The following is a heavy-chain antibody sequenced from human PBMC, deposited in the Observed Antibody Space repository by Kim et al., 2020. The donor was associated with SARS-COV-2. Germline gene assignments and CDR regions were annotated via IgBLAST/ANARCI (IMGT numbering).Heavy chain of an antibody. V-gene: IGHV3-53*01. Sequence: YHSDSVKGRFTISRDSSKNVVDLQMNSLRADDTAVYYCAKTIVEARFFDYWGQGTLVTVSS. CDR3: AKTIVEARFFDY. D-gene: IGHD6-6*01. J-gene: IGHJ4*02.